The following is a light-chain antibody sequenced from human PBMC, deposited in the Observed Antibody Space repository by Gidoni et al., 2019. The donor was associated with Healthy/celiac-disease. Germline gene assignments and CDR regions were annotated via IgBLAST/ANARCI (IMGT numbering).Light chain of an antibody. V-gene: IGKV1-5*03. CDR3: QQYNSFMYT. Sequence: DIQMTQSPSTLSASVGDRVTITCRASQSISSWLAWYQQKPGKDPKLLIYKASSLESGVPSRFSGSGSGTEFTLTISSLQPDDFATYYCQQYNSFMYTFXQXTKLEIK. CDR1: QSISSW. CDR2: KAS. J-gene: IGKJ2*01.